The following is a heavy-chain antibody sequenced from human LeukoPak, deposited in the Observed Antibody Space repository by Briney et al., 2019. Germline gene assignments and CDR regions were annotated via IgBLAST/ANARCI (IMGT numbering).Heavy chain of an antibody. J-gene: IGHJ6*03. V-gene: IGHV4-34*01. Sequence: PSETLSLTCAVYGGSFSSYYWSWIRQPPGKGLEWIGEINHSGNTNSNPSLKSRVTMSVDTSKNQFSLKLSSVTAADTAVYYCARDPGIMVRGSRRGYDGNYYYMDVWGKGTTVTISS. CDR1: GGSFSSYY. CDR3: ARDPGIMVRGSRRGYDGNYYYMDV. CDR2: INHSGNT. D-gene: IGHD3-10*01.